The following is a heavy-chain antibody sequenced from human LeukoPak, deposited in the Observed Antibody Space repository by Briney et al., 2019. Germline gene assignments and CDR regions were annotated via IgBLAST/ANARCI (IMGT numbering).Heavy chain of an antibody. CDR2: IIPIFGTS. CDR1: GYTFTSYA. CDR3: ARAGLLSRLEFLAFY. V-gene: IGHV1-69*13. Sequence: ASVKVSCKASGYTFTSYAINWVRQAPGQGLEWMGGIIPIFGTSNYAHKFQGRVTITADESTSTVYMELSSLRSDDTAVYYCARAGLLSRLEFLAFYWGQGTLVTVSS. D-gene: IGHD3-3*01. J-gene: IGHJ4*02.